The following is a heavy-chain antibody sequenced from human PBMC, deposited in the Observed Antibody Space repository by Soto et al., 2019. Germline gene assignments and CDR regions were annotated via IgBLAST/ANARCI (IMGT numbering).Heavy chain of an antibody. J-gene: IGHJ4*02. CDR2: INHSGST. CDR3: ARDKLTGLFDY. D-gene: IGHD2-8*02. CDR1: GGSFSGYY. Sequence: QVQLQQWGAGLLKPSETLSLTCAVYGGSFSGYYWTWIRQPPGTGLEWIGEINHSGSTNYNPSLKSRVTISVDTSKTQFSLKLTSVTAADTAVYYCARDKLTGLFDYWGQGTLVTVS. V-gene: IGHV4-34*01.